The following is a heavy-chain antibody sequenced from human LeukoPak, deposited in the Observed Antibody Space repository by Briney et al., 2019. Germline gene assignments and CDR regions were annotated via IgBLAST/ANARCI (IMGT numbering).Heavy chain of an antibody. CDR1: VFTFGNYA. D-gene: IGHD6-13*01. CDR3: AKGVSSLTFSFDY. V-gene: IGHV3-23*01. Sequence: GGSLRLSCAASVFTFGNYAMSWVRQAPGKGLEWVSSISGGSTYYADSVKGRFTISRDNSKNTLFLQMNSLRAEDTAVYYCAKGVSSLTFSFDYWGQGTLVTVSS. CDR2: ISGGST. J-gene: IGHJ4*02.